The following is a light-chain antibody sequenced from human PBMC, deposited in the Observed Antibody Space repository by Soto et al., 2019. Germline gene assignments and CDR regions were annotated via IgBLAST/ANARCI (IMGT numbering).Light chain of an antibody. Sequence: IVLTQSPVTLSLSPGESATLSCRASQSVRSSYLAWYQQKPGQAPRLLIYDSSSRATGIPDRFSGGGSGTDFTLTISRLEPEDFAVYYCQQFSSYPLTFGGGTKVDI. CDR1: QSVRSSY. CDR3: QQFSSYPLT. V-gene: IGKV3-20*01. J-gene: IGKJ4*01. CDR2: DSS.